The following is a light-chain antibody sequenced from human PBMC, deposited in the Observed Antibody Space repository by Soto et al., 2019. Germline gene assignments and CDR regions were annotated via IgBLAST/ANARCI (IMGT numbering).Light chain of an antibody. CDR3: SSYTSSSTLKV. CDR1: SSDVGGYNY. V-gene: IGLV2-14*01. J-gene: IGLJ2*01. Sequence: QSALTQPASLSGSPVQSITISCTGTSSDVGGYNYVSSYQQHPGKAPKLMIYDVSNRPSGVSNRFSVSKSGNTASLTISGLQAEDEADYYCSSYTSSSTLKVFGGGTKVTVL. CDR2: DVS.